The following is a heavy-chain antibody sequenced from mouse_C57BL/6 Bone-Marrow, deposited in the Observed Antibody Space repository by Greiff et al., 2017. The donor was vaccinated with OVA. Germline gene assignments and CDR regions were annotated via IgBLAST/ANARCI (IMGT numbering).Heavy chain of an antibody. Sequence: EVMLVESGGGLVKPGGSLKLSCAASGFTFSSYAMSWVRQPPEKRLEWVATISDGGSYTYYPANVKGRFTISRDNAKNNLYLKMRHLKSEDTAMYYCARGHYYGSSYDAMDYWGQGTSVTVSS. D-gene: IGHD1-1*01. CDR3: ARGHYYGSSYDAMDY. CDR2: ISDGGSYT. J-gene: IGHJ4*01. V-gene: IGHV5-4*03. CDR1: GFTFSSYA.